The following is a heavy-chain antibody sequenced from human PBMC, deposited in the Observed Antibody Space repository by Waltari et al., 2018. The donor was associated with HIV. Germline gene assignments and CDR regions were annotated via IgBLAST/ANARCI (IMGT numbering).Heavy chain of an antibody. CDR3: ARIRSREIWGRTVRDAFDI. J-gene: IGHJ3*02. D-gene: IGHD3-16*01. CDR2: IFSNDEK. CDR1: GFSLSNARMG. V-gene: IGHV2-26*01. Sequence: QVTLKESGPVLVKPTETLTLTCTVSGFSLSNARMGVSWIRPPPGKALEWLAHIFSNDEKYYSTSLKSRLTISKDTSKSQVVLNMTNMDPVDTATYYCARIRSREIWGRTVRDAFDIWGQGTMVTVSS.